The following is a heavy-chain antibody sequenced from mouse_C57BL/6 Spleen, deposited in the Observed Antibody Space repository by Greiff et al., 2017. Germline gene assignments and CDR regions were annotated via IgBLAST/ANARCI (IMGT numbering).Heavy chain of an antibody. J-gene: IGHJ3*01. CDR2: ISSGSSTI. CDR3: ARHVWFAY. CDR1: GFTFSDYG. Sequence: DVLFVESGGGLVKPGGSLKLSCAASGFTFSDYGMHWVRQAPEKGLEWVAYISSGSSTIYYSDTVKGRFTISRDNAKNTLFLQMTSLRSEDTAMYYWARHVWFAYWGQGTLVTVSA. V-gene: IGHV5-17*01.